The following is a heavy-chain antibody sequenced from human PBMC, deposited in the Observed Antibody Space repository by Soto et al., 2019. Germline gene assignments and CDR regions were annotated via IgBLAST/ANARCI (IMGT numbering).Heavy chain of an antibody. J-gene: IGHJ4*02. CDR3: AKGHLVSYYYDSSGYSPHFGY. CDR2: ISYDGSNK. D-gene: IGHD3-22*01. Sequence: QVQLVESGGGVVQPGRSLRLSCAASGFTFSSYGMHWVRQAPGKGLEWVAVISYDGSNKYYADSVKGRFTISRDNSKNTLYLHMNSLGAEDTAVYYCAKGHLVSYYYDSSGYSPHFGYWGQGTLVTVSS. CDR1: GFTFSSYG. V-gene: IGHV3-30*18.